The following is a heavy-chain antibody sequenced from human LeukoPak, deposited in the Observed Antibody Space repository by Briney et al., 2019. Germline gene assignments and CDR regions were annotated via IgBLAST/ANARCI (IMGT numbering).Heavy chain of an antibody. CDR3: ARVGYRFSINDWSRIGLGAYPTKYYYYMDV. V-gene: IGHV4-34*01. D-gene: IGHD5-18*01. CDR2: INPSGGT. Sequence: PSETLSLTCAVYGGSFSDYSWSWIRQPPGKGLEWIGEINPSGGTNHNPSLMSRVSMSVDTSKNQISLRVSSVPAADTAVYYCARVGYRFSINDWSRIGLGAYPTKYYYYMDVWGRGTTVTVSS. CDR1: GGSFSDYS. J-gene: IGHJ6*03.